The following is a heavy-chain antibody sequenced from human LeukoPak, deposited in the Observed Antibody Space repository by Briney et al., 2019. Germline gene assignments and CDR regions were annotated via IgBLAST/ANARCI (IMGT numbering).Heavy chain of an antibody. CDR3: AKGSELWFRELSNPYYFDY. CDR1: GSTFSSYG. D-gene: IGHD3-10*01. CDR2: ISYDETNK. Sequence: GRPLTLACAASGSTFSSYGMHWVRQAPGKGLEWVAVISYDETNKYYADSVKGRFTISTDNSKNTLFLHMNSLRAEDTAVYYCAKGSELWFRELSNPYYFDYWGQGTLVTVSS. V-gene: IGHV3-30*18. J-gene: IGHJ4*02.